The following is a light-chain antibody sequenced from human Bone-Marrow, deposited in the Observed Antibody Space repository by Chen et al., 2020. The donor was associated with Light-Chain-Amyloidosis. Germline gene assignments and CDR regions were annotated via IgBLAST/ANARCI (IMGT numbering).Light chain of an antibody. CDR1: QTISSNY. Sequence: EIVLTQSPGTLSLSPGEGANLSCRASQTISSNYLTWYQQKFGQAPRLLIYGSSSRATGIPDRFTGSGSGTYCTLPINILEPEDFAMYDCQQYGTSPLAFGGGTKVEIK. V-gene: IGKV3-20*01. CDR3: QQYGTSPLA. CDR2: GSS. J-gene: IGKJ4*01.